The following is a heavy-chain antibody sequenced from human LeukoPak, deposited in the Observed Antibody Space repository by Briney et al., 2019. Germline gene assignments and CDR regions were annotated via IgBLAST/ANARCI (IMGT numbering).Heavy chain of an antibody. CDR3: ARYRDSSGWFGTPGTGPYYFDY. J-gene: IGHJ4*02. V-gene: IGHV4-4*07. CDR1: GGSISTYY. D-gene: IGHD6-19*01. Sequence: TSETLSLTCTVSGGSISTYYWNWIRQPAGKGLEWIGRIYTSGSTNYNPSLKSRVTMSVDTSENQFSLKLSSVTAADTAVYYCARYRDSSGWFGTPGTGPYYFDYWGQGTLVTVSS. CDR2: IYTSGST.